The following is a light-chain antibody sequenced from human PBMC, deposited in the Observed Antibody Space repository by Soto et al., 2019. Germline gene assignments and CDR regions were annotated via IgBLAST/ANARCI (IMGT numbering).Light chain of an antibody. J-gene: IGLJ2*01. CDR1: STDFGTYNR. CDR2: EVS. V-gene: IGLV2-18*02. CDR3: SSDTGSSVV. Sequence: QSALTQPPSVSGSPGQSVTISCTGASTDFGTYNRVSWYQQPPGTAPKLMIYEVSNRPSGVPDRFSGSKSGNTASLTISGLQAEDEADYYCSSDTGSSVVFGGGTKLTVL.